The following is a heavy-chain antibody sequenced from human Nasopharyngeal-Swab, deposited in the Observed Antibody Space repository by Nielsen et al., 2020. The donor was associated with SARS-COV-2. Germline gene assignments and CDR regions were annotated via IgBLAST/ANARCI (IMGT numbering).Heavy chain of an antibody. J-gene: IGHJ6*02. CDR3: ARGYGSYPYYYGMDV. D-gene: IGHD1-26*01. CDR2: INSDGSST. V-gene: IGHV3-74*01. CDR1: GFTFSSYW. Sequence: GGSLRLSCAASGFTFSSYWMHWVRQAPGKGLVWVSRINSDGSSTSYADSVKGRFTISRGNAKNTLYLQMNSLRAEDTAVYYCARGYGSYPYYYGMDVWGQGTTVTVSS.